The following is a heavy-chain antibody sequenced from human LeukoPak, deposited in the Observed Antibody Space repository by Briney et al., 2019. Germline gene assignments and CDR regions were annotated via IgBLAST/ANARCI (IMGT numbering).Heavy chain of an antibody. CDR3: AKGTRNAVVSRGYGMDV. D-gene: IGHD2-15*01. Sequence: GGSLRLSCAASGFIFVDFAIHWVRHAPGKGLEWVCLVSGDGISTYYADSVKGRFIISRDNNRNAVYLEMNSLRVEDTALYYCAKGTRNAVVSRGYGMDVWGQGTTVTVSS. CDR1: GFIFVDFA. V-gene: IGHV3-43*02. J-gene: IGHJ6*02. CDR2: VSGDGIST.